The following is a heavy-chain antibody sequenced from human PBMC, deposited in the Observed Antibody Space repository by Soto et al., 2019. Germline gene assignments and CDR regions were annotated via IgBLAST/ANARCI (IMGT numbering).Heavy chain of an antibody. V-gene: IGHV4-30-2*01. CDR1: NGSVSSGTYS. CDR3: ARGHYYYGMDV. CDR2: IYYSGTT. J-gene: IGHJ6*02. Sequence: SETLSLTCTVSNGSVSSGTYSWSWVRQPPGKGLEWIGYIYYSGTTYYTPSLKSRLTMSMDRANDHFSLNLTSVTAADTAVYFCARGHYYYGMDVWGQGITVTVSS.